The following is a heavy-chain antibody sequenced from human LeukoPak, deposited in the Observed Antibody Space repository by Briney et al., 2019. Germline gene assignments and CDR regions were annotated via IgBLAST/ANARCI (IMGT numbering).Heavy chain of an antibody. D-gene: IGHD5-12*01. J-gene: IGHJ4*02. V-gene: IGHV3-23*01. Sequence: GGSLRHPSAASGFTFSSSVMSWVRQAPGKGLEWGSAISGSGGSTYYADSVKGRFTISRDNSKNTLYLQMNSLRDEDTAVYYCAKDLVATIRSRSFDYWGQ. CDR3: AKDLVATIRSRSFDY. CDR1: GFTFSSSV. CDR2: ISGSGGST.